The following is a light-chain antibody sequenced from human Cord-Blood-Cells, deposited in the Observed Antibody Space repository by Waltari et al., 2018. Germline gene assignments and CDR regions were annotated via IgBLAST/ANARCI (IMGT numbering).Light chain of an antibody. CDR3: SSYTSSSTYV. J-gene: IGLJ1*01. CDR2: EVS. V-gene: IGLV2-14*01. Sequence: QSALTQPASVSGSPGQSITISCTGTSSDVGGYNYVSWYQTHPGKAPKLMIYEVSNRPAGVSNRFSGSNAGNTASLTISGLQAEDEADYYCSSYTSSSTYVFGTGTKVTVL. CDR1: SSDVGGYNY.